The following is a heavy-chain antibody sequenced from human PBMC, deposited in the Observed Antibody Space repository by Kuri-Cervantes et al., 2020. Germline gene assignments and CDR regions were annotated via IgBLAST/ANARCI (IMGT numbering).Heavy chain of an antibody. CDR2: IYSGGST. D-gene: IGHD4-17*01. J-gene: IGHJ3*02. CDR1: GFTVSSNY. V-gene: IGHV3-53*05. CDR3: ARDPTVTTWWDAFDI. Sequence: GGSLRLSCAVSGFTVSSNYMSWVRQAPGKGLEWVSVIYSGGSTYYADSVKGRFTISRDNSKNTLYLQMNSLRAEDTAVYYCARDPTVTTWWDAFDIWGQGTMVTVSS.